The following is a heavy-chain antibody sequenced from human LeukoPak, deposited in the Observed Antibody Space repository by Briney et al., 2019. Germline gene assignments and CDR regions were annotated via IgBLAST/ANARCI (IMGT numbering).Heavy chain of an antibody. V-gene: IGHV4-34*01. CDR2: INHSGST. CDR1: GGSFSGYY. CDR3: ARGATRPASSSPNYYYGMDV. Sequence: SETLSLTCAVYGGSFSGYYWSWIRQPPGKGLEWMGEINHSGSTNYNPSLKSRVTISVDTSKNQFSLKLSSVTAADTAVYYCARGATRPASSSPNYYYGMDVWGQGTTVTVSS. D-gene: IGHD6-6*01. J-gene: IGHJ6*02.